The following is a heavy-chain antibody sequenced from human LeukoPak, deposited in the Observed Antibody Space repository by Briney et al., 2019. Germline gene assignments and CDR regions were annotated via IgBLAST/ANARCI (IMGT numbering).Heavy chain of an antibody. V-gene: IGHV4-59*01. CDR3: ARTRGYSGYDYEY. J-gene: IGHJ4*02. D-gene: IGHD5-12*01. Sequence: PSETLSLTCTVSGGSISSYYWSWIRQPPGKGLEWIGYIYYSGSTNYNPSLKSRVTISVDTSKNQFSLKLSSVTAADTAVYYCARTRGYSGYDYEYWGQGTLVTVSS. CDR2: IYYSGST. CDR1: GGSISSYY.